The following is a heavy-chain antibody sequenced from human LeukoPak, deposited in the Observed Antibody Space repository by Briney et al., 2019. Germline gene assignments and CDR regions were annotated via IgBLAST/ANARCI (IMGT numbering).Heavy chain of an antibody. V-gene: IGHV3-49*04. Sequence: GGSLRLSCTASGFTFGDYAMSWVRQAPGKGLEWVGFIRSKAYGGITEYAASVKGRFTISRDDSKSIAYLQMNSLKTEDTAVYHCTPGGYGNYFYDMDVWGQGTTVTVSS. CDR2: IRSKAYGGIT. CDR1: GFTFGDYA. CDR3: TPGGYGNYFYDMDV. J-gene: IGHJ6*02. D-gene: IGHD5-12*01.